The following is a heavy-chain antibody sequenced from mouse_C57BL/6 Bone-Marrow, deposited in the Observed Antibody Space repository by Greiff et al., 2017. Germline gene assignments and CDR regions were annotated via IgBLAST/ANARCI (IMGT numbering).Heavy chain of an antibody. V-gene: IGHV8-12*01. Sequence: QVTLKECGPGILQSSQTLSLTCSFSGFSLSTSGMGVSWIRQPSGKGLEWLAHLYWDDDKRYNPSLESRPPISKDTSRNQVFLKITGVDTADTATYYCDRYDYERAFDDWGQGTTLTVSS. D-gene: IGHD2-4*01. CDR2: LYWDDDK. CDR1: GFSLSTSGMG. J-gene: IGHJ2*01. CDR3: DRYDYERAFDD.